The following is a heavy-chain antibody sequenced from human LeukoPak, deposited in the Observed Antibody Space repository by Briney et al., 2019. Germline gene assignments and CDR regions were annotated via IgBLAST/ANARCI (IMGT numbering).Heavy chain of an antibody. Sequence: AETLSLTCTVSGGSISSYYWSWIRQPPGKGLEWIGYIYYSGSTNYNPSLKSRVTISVDTSKNQFSLKLSSVTAADTAVYYCARDQGWSYYGSGSYWSLGAFDIWGQGTMVTVSS. CDR2: IYYSGST. J-gene: IGHJ3*02. D-gene: IGHD3-10*01. CDR3: ARDQGWSYYGSGSYWSLGAFDI. CDR1: GGSISSYY. V-gene: IGHV4-59*01.